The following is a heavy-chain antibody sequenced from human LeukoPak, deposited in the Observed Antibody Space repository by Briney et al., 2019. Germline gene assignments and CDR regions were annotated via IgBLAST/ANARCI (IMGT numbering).Heavy chain of an antibody. V-gene: IGHV1-69*05. CDR1: GGTFSSYA. J-gene: IGHJ6*03. CDR3: ARGGYSSGWYLNYYYYYMDV. D-gene: IGHD6-19*01. Sequence: VASVKVSCKASGGTFSSYAISWVRQAPGQGLEWMGGIIPTFGTANYAQKFQGRVTITTDESTSTAYMELSSLRSEDTAVYYCARGGYSSGWYLNYYYYYMDVWGKGTTVTVSS. CDR2: IIPTFGTA.